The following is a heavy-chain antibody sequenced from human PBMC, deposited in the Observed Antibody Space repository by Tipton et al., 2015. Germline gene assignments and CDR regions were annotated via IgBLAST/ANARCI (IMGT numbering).Heavy chain of an antibody. J-gene: IGHJ5*02. V-gene: IGHV3-23*01. D-gene: IGHD2-21*01. Sequence: SLRLSCVVSGFTFSDHYMDWVRQAPGKGLEWVSTISSSGGFTYYADSVKGRFTISRDNSKDTLYLQMNSLRADDTAVYYCAKVAPPNWFDPWGQGTLVTVSS. CDR2: ISSSGGFT. CDR3: AKVAPPNWFDP. CDR1: GFTFSDHY.